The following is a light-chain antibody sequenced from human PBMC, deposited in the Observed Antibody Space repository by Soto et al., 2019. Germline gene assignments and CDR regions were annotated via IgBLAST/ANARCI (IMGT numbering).Light chain of an antibody. V-gene: IGKV3-15*01. Sequence: EIVMTQSPATLSVSPGERATLSCRASQSISSKLVWYQQKPGQAPRLLIYGASTRATGIPARFSGSGSGTEFTITISSQQSEYFADYYCQQYNNWWTFGQGTKVEIK. J-gene: IGKJ1*01. CDR1: QSISSK. CDR3: QQYNNWWT. CDR2: GAS.